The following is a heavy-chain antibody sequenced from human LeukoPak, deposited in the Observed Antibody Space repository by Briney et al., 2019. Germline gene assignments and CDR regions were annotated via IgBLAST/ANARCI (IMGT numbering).Heavy chain of an antibody. CDR1: GFTFSTFW. J-gene: IGHJ4*02. CDR2: INHDGSST. Sequence: PGGSLRPSCATSGFTFSTFWMHWVRQAPGKGLVWVSRINHDGSSTNYADSVKGRFTISRDNAKNTLHLRMNSLRAEDTAVYYCVRDWGYDSSGYWQKYFDSWGQGTLVTVSS. D-gene: IGHD3-22*01. CDR3: VRDWGYDSSGYWQKYFDS. V-gene: IGHV3-74*01.